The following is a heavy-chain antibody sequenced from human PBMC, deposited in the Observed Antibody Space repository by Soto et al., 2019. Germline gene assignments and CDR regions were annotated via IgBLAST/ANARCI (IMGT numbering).Heavy chain of an antibody. J-gene: IGHJ4*02. CDR2: ISDSGSS. CDR3: ERTTFYDIFTAYYSLFDY. CDR1: GGSISSGSFY. Sequence: QVQLQESGPGLVKPSQTLTLTCTVSGGSISSGSFYWSWIRQHPGKGLEWIGHISDSGSSYYNPSLERRVTISVDTSKNQFSLKLSAVTAAETAVYFCERTTFYDIFTAYYSLFDYWGQGTLVTVSS. V-gene: IGHV4-31*03. D-gene: IGHD3-9*01.